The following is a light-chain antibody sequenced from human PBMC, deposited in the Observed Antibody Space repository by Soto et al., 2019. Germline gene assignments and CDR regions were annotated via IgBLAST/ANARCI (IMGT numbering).Light chain of an antibody. CDR3: QQYTNTNNPWM. CDR2: DAS. J-gene: IGKJ1*01. CDR1: QSISSY. V-gene: IGKV1-5*01. Sequence: DIQMTQSPSTLSASVGDRVTITGLASQSISSYLAWYQQKPGKAPKLLVYDASTLQSGVASRFSGSGSGTEFTLIISGLQPDDSATYYCQQYTNTNNPWMFGQGTKVDIK.